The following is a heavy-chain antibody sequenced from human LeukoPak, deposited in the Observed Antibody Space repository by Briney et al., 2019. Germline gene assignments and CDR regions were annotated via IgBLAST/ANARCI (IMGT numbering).Heavy chain of an antibody. CDR2: IYSGGST. V-gene: IGHV3-53*01. CDR1: GFTVSSNY. D-gene: IGHD3-22*01. CDR3: ARAYDRVDY. J-gene: IGHJ4*02. Sequence: GGSLRLSCAASGFTVSSNYMSWVRQAPGKGLEWGSVIYSGGSTYYADSVKGRFTISRDNSKNTLYLQMNSLRAEATAVYSCARAYDRVDYWGQGTLVTVSS.